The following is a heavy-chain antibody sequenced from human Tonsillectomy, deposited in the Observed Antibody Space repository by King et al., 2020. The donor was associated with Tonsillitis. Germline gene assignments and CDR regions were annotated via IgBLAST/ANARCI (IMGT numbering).Heavy chain of an antibody. V-gene: IGHV1-2*02. J-gene: IGHJ4*02. CDR1: GYTFTGQY. CDR3: AIGSGRFDY. Sequence: QLVQSGAEVKKPGASVRVSCKASGYTFTGQYMHWMRQAPGQGLEWMGWINPKRVGTNYAQKFQDRVTMTRDTSISTAFMELSKLRSDDTAVFYCAIGSGRFDYWGQGTLVTAFS. CDR2: INPKRVGT. D-gene: IGHD2-15*01.